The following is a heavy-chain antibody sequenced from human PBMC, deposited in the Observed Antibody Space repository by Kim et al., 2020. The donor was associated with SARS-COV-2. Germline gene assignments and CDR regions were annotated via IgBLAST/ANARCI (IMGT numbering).Heavy chain of an antibody. CDR2: IIPIFGTA. Sequence: SVKVSCKASGGTFSSYAISWFRQAPGQGLEWMGGIIPIFGTANYAQKYQGRVTITADESTSTAYMELSSLRSEDTAVYYCAGSREEITIFGVVITPANYWGQGTLVTVSS. J-gene: IGHJ4*02. CDR1: GGTFSSYA. V-gene: IGHV1-69*13. D-gene: IGHD3-3*01. CDR3: AGSREEITIFGVVITPANY.